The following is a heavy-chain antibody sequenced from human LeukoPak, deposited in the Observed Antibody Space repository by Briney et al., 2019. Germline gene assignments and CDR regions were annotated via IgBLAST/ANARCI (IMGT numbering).Heavy chain of an antibody. D-gene: IGHD5-12*01. Sequence: GGSLRLSCAASGFTFSSYWMTWVRQVPGKGLEWVANIKQDGSEKYYVDSVKGRFTISRDNAKNSLYLQMNSLRAEDTAVYYCASEPTFYSGYVPHYFDYWGQGTLVTVSS. J-gene: IGHJ4*02. CDR3: ASEPTFYSGYVPHYFDY. CDR2: IKQDGSEK. V-gene: IGHV3-7*03. CDR1: GFTFSSYW.